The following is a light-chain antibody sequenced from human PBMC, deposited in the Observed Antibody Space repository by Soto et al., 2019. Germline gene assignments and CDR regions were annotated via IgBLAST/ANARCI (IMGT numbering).Light chain of an antibody. V-gene: IGKV3-15*01. Sequence: EIVMTQSPATLSVSPGERATVPCRASRTVSSKLAWYQQKPGQAPCLLIYGASTRATDIPARFSGSGSGTEFTLTISSLQSEDFAEYHCQQYNNWPQTFGQGTKVDIK. CDR1: RTVSSK. J-gene: IGKJ1*01. CDR2: GAS. CDR3: QQYNNWPQT.